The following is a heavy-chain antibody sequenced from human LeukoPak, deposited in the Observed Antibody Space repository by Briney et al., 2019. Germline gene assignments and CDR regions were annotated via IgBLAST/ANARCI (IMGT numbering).Heavy chain of an antibody. CDR1: GGSISTSNYY. CDR2: IYTSGST. D-gene: IGHD3-22*01. J-gene: IGHJ4*02. V-gene: IGHV4-61*02. CDR3: ARDQYYYDSSGYYRFDY. Sequence: SETLSLTCTVSGGSISTSNYYWGWIRQPAGKGLEWIGRIYTSGSTNYNPSLKSRVTMSVDTSKNQFSLKLSSVTAADTAVYYCARDQYYYDSSGYYRFDYWGQGTLVTVSS.